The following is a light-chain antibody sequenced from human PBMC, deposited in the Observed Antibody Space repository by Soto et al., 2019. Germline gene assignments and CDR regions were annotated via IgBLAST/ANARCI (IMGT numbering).Light chain of an antibody. CDR2: EVS. CDR3: SSYTSSSTPRV. CDR1: SSDVGGYNY. V-gene: IGLV2-14*01. Sequence: QAASVSGSPGQSITISCTGTSSDVGGYNYVSWYQQHPGKAPKLMIYEVSNRPSGVSNRFSGSKSGNTASLTISGLQAEDEADYYCSSYTSSSTPRVFGGGTKLTVL. J-gene: IGLJ3*02.